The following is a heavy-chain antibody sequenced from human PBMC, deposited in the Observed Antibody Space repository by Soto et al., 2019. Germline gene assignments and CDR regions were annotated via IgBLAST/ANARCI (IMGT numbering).Heavy chain of an antibody. V-gene: IGHV3-11*01. CDR2: ISSSGSTI. Sequence: QVQLVESGGGLVKPGGSLRLSCADSGFTFSDYYMRWIRQAPGKGLEWVSYISSSGSTIYYADSVKGRFTISRDNAKNSLYLQMNGLRAVDTAVYYCARDLHCGVDCYSGWVDYWGQGTLVTVSS. D-gene: IGHD2-21*02. J-gene: IGHJ4*02. CDR1: GFTFSDYY. CDR3: ARDLHCGVDCYSGWVDY.